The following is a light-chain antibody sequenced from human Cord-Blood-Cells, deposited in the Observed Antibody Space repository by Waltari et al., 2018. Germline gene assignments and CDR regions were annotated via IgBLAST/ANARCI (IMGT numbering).Light chain of an antibody. CDR2: YVS. J-gene: IGLJ1*01. V-gene: IGLV2-11*01. CDR3: CSYAGSYTFV. CDR1: SSDVGGNHS. Sequence: QSARTQPRSVCVSPGRTVPISCAGTSSDVGGNHSVSWYQQHPGKAPNLTIYYVSKRPSAVPVLFSGSKSGTTAPLTISGRQAEDDSDYSCCSYAGSYTFVFGTGPNVTV.